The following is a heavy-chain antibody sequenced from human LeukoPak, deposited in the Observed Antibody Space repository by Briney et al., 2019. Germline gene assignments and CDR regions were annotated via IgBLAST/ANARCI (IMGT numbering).Heavy chain of an antibody. V-gene: IGHV3-21*01. CDR2: ISTTSSYI. CDR3: ATVKSTGWYFDY. CDR1: GFTFRTYT. Sequence: GGSLRLSCVASGFTFRTYTMSWVRQAPGKGVEWVSSISTTSSYIYYADSVEGRFTISRDNAKNSLYLQINSLRAEDTAVYYCATVKSTGWYFDYWGQGTLVTVSA. D-gene: IGHD6-19*01. J-gene: IGHJ4*02.